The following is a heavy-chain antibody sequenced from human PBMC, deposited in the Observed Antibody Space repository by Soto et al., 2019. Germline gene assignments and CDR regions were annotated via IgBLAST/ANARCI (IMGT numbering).Heavy chain of an antibody. CDR1: GGSFSGYY. J-gene: IGHJ4*02. CDR3: ARVPDY. D-gene: IGHD2-2*01. Sequence: SETLSLTCAVYGGSFSGYYWSWIRQPPGKGLEWIGEVNHSGSTNYNPSLKSRVTISVDTSKNQFSLKLSSVTAADTAVYYCARVPDYWGQGILVTVSS. CDR2: VNHSGST. V-gene: IGHV4-34*01.